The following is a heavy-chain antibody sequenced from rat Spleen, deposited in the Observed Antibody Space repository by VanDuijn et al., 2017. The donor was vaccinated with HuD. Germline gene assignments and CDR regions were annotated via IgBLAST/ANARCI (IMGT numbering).Heavy chain of an antibody. J-gene: IGHJ2*01. V-gene: IGHV2S12*01. CDR1: GFSLSRNG. D-gene: IGHD3-8*01. Sequence: QVQLKESGPGLLQPSQTLSLICTVSGFSLSRNGISWVRQPPGKGLEWIAAISGGGKPYYNSALKSRLIITRDTSKSQIVLKMDSLQTEDTANYFCTRGASRFDYWGQGIMVTVSS. CDR3: TRGASRFDY. CDR2: ISGGGKP.